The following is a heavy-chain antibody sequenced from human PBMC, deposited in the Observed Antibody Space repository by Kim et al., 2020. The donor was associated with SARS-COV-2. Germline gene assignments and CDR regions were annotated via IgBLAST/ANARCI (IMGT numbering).Heavy chain of an antibody. Sequence: SETLSLTCTVSGGSISSDYWSWIRQPPEKGLEWIGYIFYSGSTNYNPSLKSRASISVDTSKNQFSLKLNSVTAADTAMYYCARDNFIVGDRPYSYDRNGYNYVRYHNGMDVWGQGTTVTVSS. CDR3: ARDNFIVGDRPYSYDRNGYNYVRYHNGMDV. CDR1: GGSISSDY. V-gene: IGHV4-59*01. CDR2: IFYSGST. J-gene: IGHJ6*02. D-gene: IGHD3-22*01.